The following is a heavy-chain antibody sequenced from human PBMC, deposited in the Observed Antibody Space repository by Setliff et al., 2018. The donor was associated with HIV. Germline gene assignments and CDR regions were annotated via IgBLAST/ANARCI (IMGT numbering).Heavy chain of an antibody. Sequence: SVKVSCKTSGGIFEHYAMSWVRQAPGQGLEWMGGIIPFFGTALHAPKFQGRLTITANESASTAYLEVTGLTSEDTAVYYCARGGSITFINYFDTWGQGTPVTVSS. D-gene: IGHD3-10*01. CDR3: ARGGSITFINYFDT. CDR2: IIPFFGTA. J-gene: IGHJ5*02. V-gene: IGHV1-69*13. CDR1: GGIFEHYA.